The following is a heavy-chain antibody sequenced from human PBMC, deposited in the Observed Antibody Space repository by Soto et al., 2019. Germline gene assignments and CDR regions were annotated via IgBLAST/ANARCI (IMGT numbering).Heavy chain of an antibody. CDR3: ASYGDYVHDAFDI. J-gene: IGHJ3*02. D-gene: IGHD4-17*01. CDR2: IYYSGST. CDR1: GGSISSGGYY. Sequence: PSETLSLTCTVSGGSISSGGYYWSWIRQHPGKGLEWIGYIYYSGSTYYNPSLKSRVTISVDTSKNQFSLKLSSVTAADTAVYYCASYGDYVHDAFDIWGQGTMVTVSS. V-gene: IGHV4-30-4*08.